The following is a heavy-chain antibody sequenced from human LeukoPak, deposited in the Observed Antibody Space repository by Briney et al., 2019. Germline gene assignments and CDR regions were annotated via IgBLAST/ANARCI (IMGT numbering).Heavy chain of an antibody. D-gene: IGHD1-26*01. V-gene: IGHV3-23*01. Sequence: GGSLRLSCAASGFTLSSYWMSWVRQAPGKGLEWVAGIGGSGRSTYYAGAVEGRFTISRDNSKNTLYLQMNSLRAEDTAVYYCAIRSGTSGSYSSNWGQGTLVTVSS. J-gene: IGHJ4*02. CDR1: GFTLSSYW. CDR3: AIRSGTSGSYSSN. CDR2: IGGSGRST.